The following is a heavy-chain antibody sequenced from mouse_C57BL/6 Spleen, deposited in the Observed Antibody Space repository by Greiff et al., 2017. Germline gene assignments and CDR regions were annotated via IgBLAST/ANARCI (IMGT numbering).Heavy chain of an antibody. CDR2: IHPNSGST. CDR3: AIYGSSYDFDY. Sequence: QVQLQQPGAELVKPGASVKLSCKASGYTFTSYWMHWVKQRPGQGLEWIGMIHPNSGSTNYNEKFKSKATLTVDKSSSTAYMQLSSLTSEDSAVYYCAIYGSSYDFDYWGQGTTLTVSS. D-gene: IGHD1-1*01. V-gene: IGHV1-64*01. J-gene: IGHJ2*01. CDR1: GYTFTSYW.